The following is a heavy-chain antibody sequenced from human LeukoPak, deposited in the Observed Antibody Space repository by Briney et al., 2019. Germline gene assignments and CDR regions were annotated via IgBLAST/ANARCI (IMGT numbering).Heavy chain of an antibody. CDR3: ARVLRYCSGGNCYSGGLGYMDV. J-gene: IGHJ6*03. V-gene: IGHV3-7*01. D-gene: IGHD2-15*01. CDR2: INQDGTEK. CDR1: GFTFTTYW. Sequence: PGESLRLSCAASGFTFTTYWMTWVRQAPGKGLEWVASINQDGTEKYYVDSVKGRITISRDNAKNSLYLQMNSLRVEDTAVFYCARVLRYCSGGNCYSGGLGYMDVWGKGTTVTISS.